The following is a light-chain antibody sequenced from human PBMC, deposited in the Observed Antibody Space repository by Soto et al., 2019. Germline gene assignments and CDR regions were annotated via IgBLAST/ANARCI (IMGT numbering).Light chain of an antibody. CDR2: EVN. V-gene: IGLV2-8*01. Sequence: QSALTQPPSASGSPGQSVTISCTGTSSDIGGYKYVSWYQQKSGKAPKLIIYEVNERPSGVPDRFSGSKSDNTASLNVSGLQAEDEADYYCSAYAGLNNVRFCGGTKLTVL. CDR1: SSDIGGYKY. J-gene: IGLJ2*01. CDR3: SAYAGLNNVR.